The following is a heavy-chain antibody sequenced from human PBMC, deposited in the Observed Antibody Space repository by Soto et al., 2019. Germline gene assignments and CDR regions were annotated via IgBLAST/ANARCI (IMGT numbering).Heavy chain of an antibody. D-gene: IGHD5-12*01. J-gene: IGHJ4*02. CDR2: IYYSGST. V-gene: IGHV4-59*01. CDR3: ARAGGYDFRVDY. Sequence: SETLSLTCTVSGGSISSYYWSWIRQPPGKGLEWIGYIYYSGSTNYNPSLKSRVTISVDTSKNQFSLKLSSVTAADTAVYYCARAGGYDFRVDYWGQGTLVTVSS. CDR1: GGSISSYY.